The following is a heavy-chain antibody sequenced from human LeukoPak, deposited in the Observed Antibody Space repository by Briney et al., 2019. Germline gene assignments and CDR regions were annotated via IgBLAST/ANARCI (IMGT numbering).Heavy chain of an antibody. D-gene: IGHD6-6*01. J-gene: IGHJ5*02. Sequence: GGSLRLSCAASGFTFSDYYMNWIRQAPGKGLEWIASMRSSGSTIKYADSVKGRFTISRDNAKNSLYLQMNSLRAEDTAVYYCARGSVAGRQRAPPKEWFDPWGQGTLVTVSS. CDR2: MRSSGSTI. CDR1: GFTFSDYY. CDR3: ARGSVAGRQRAPPKEWFDP. V-gene: IGHV3-11*04.